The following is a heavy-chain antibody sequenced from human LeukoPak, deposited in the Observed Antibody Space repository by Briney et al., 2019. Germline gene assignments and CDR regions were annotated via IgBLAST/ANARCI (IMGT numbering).Heavy chain of an antibody. CDR2: IYYSGST. CDR3: AREGGDGYNGAFDI. CDR1: GGSISSGDYY. V-gene: IGHV4-30-4*01. Sequence: SQTLSLTCTVSGGSISSGDYYWSWIRQPPGKGLEWIGYIYYSGSTYYNPSLKSRVTISVDTSKNQFSLKLSSVTAADTAVYYCAREGGDGYNGAFDIWGQGTMVTVSS. D-gene: IGHD5-24*01. J-gene: IGHJ3*02.